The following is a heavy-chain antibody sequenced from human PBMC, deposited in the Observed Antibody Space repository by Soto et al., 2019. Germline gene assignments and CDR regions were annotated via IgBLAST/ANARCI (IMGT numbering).Heavy chain of an antibody. J-gene: IGHJ6*02. CDR2: ITSNSVYV. CDR3: ARDLSGGNYYYHGLDV. CDR1: GFTFSDFD. V-gene: IGHV3-21*01. D-gene: IGHD1-26*01. Sequence: EVQLVESGGGLVKPGGSLRLSCAVSGFTFSDFDISWVRQAPGKGVELVSSITSNSVYVYYADSFKGRFTISRDNAKSSLYLQIHSLRADDTAAYYCARDLSGGNYYYHGLDVWGQGTTATVSS.